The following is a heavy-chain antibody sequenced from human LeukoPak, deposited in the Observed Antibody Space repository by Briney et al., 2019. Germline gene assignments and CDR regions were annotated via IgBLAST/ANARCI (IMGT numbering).Heavy chain of an antibody. CDR2: INPNSGGT. D-gene: IGHD5-18*01. J-gene: IGHJ6*02. CDR1: GYTFTGYY. V-gene: IGHV1-2*02. Sequence: ASVKVSCKASGYTFTGYYMHWVRRAPGQGLEWMGWINPNSGGTNYAQKFQGRVTMTRDTSISTAYMELSRLRSDDTAVYYCARVSWIQLEWGMDVWGQGTTVTVSS. CDR3: ARVSWIQLEWGMDV.